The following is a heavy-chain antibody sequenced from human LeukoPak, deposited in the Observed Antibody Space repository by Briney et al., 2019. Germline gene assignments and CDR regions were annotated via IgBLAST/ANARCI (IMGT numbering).Heavy chain of an antibody. Sequence: PGGSLRLSCAASGFTVSSNYMSWVRQAPGKGLEWVSVIYSGGSTYYADSVKGRFTISRDNSKNTLYLQMNSLRAEDTAVYYCARDFPYDSSRFRPKGDYWGQGTLVTVSS. J-gene: IGHJ4*02. D-gene: IGHD3-22*01. V-gene: IGHV3-53*01. CDR1: GFTVSSNY. CDR2: IYSGGST. CDR3: ARDFPYDSSRFRPKGDY.